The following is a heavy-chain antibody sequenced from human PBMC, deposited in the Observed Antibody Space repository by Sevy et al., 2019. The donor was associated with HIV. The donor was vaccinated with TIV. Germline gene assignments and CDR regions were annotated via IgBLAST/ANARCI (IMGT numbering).Heavy chain of an antibody. CDR2: ISSSSSYM. J-gene: IGHJ4*02. V-gene: IGHV3-21*01. Sequence: GGSLRLSCAASGFTFSSYSMNWVRQAPGKGLEWVSSISSSSSYMYYADSVKGRFTISRDNAKNSLYLQMNSLRAEDTAGYYCARGIGGADSFDYWGQGTLVTVSS. CDR1: GFTFSSYS. D-gene: IGHD1-26*01. CDR3: ARGIGGADSFDY.